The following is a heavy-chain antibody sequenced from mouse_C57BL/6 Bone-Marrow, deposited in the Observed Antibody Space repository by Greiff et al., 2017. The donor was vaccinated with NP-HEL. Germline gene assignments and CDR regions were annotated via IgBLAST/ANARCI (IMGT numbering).Heavy chain of an antibody. CDR2: ISSGGSTI. Sequence: EVKVVESGGGLVKPGGSLKLSCAASGFTFSDYGMHWVRQAPEKGLEWVAYISSGGSTIYYADTVKGRFTISRDNAKTTLFLQMTSLRSEDTAMYYCARRRTGTLYYAMDYWGQGTSVTVSS. D-gene: IGHD4-1*01. J-gene: IGHJ4*01. CDR3: ARRRTGTLYYAMDY. CDR1: GFTFSDYG. V-gene: IGHV5-17*01.